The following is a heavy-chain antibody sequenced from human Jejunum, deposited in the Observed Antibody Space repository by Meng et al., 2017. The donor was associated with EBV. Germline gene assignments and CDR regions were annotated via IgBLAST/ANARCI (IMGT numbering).Heavy chain of an antibody. D-gene: IGHD5-24*01. CDR3: ARDRGVEDY. Sequence: PCLVKPSRTLSLTCAVAVGPISTDNWWSWVRQPPGKGLEYIGEIHHSGSTKYNPSLKSRVTISVDKSNNHFSLKLSSVTAADTAVYYCARDRGVEDYWGQGTLVTVSS. V-gene: IGHV4-4*02. J-gene: IGHJ4*02. CDR1: VGPISTDNW. CDR2: IHHSGST.